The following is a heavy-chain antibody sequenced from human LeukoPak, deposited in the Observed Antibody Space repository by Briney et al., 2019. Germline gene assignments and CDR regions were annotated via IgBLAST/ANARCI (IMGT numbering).Heavy chain of an antibody. CDR3: AKSESRGHYYDSSGYYLLDY. J-gene: IGHJ4*02. CDR2: ISYDGSNK. Sequence: GRSLRLSCAASGLTFSSYGMHWVRQAPGKGLEWVAVISYDGSNKYYADSVKGRFTISRDNSKNTLYLQMNSLRAEDTAVYYCAKSESRGHYYDSSGYYLLDYWGQGTLVTVSS. D-gene: IGHD3-22*01. V-gene: IGHV3-30*18. CDR1: GLTFSSYG.